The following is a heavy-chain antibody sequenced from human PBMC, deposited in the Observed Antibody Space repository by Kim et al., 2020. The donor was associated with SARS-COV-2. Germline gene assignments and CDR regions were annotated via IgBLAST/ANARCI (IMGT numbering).Heavy chain of an antibody. CDR2: IYYSGST. CDR1: GGSISSSSYY. V-gene: IGHV4-39*01. Sequence: SETLSLTCTVSGGSISSSSYYWGWIRQPPGKGLEWIGSIYYSGSTYYNPSLKSRVTISVDTSKNQFSLKLSSVTAADTAVYFAYGSGSYTVLFYYYYYGMDVWGQGTTVTVSS. J-gene: IGHJ6*02. CDR3: YGSGSYTVLFYYYYYGMDV. D-gene: IGHD3-10*01.